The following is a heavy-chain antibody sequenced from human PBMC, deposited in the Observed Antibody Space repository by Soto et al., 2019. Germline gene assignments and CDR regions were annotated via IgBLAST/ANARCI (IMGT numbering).Heavy chain of an antibody. CDR2: ISHDGNTI. J-gene: IGHJ5*02. CDR1: GLTLSGYA. V-gene: IGHV3-30-3*01. Sequence: QVQLVESGGGVVQSGRSLRLSCAASGLTLSGYAMLWVRQVPGKGLEWVTVISHDGNTIYYADSVKGRFTISRDDSKNTVYLQMNSLRTDDTAVYYCARVGMGYSLGSGFDPWGQGTLVTVSS. CDR3: ARVGMGYSLGSGFDP. D-gene: IGHD5-18*01.